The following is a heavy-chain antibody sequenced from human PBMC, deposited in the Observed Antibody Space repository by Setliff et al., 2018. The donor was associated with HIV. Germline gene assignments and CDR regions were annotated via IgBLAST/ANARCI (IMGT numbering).Heavy chain of an antibody. V-gene: IGHV3-15*01. CDR2: IKSKADGGTT. J-gene: IGHJ4*02. Sequence: GGSLRLSCAASRFTFSNAWMSWVRQAPGKGLEWVGHIKSKADGGTTDYASPVKGRFTISRDDSKNTLYLQMNSLKTEDTAVYYCTIHTGLDYWGQGTLVTVSP. CDR3: TIHTGLDY. CDR1: RFTFSNAW.